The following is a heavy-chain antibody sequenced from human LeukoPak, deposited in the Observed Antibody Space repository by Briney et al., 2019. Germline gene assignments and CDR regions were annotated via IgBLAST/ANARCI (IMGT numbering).Heavy chain of an antibody. CDR1: GFTFSSYA. CDR2: ISYDGSNK. J-gene: IGHJ6*02. D-gene: IGHD1-26*01. CDR3: AREMKGVGATYYYYYGMDV. V-gene: IGHV3-30-3*01. Sequence: GGSLRLSCAASGFTFSSYAMHWVRQAPGKGLEWVAVISYDGSNKYYADSVKGRFTISRDNSKNTLYLQMNSLRAEDTAVYYCAREMKGVGATYYYYYGMDVWGQGTTVTVSS.